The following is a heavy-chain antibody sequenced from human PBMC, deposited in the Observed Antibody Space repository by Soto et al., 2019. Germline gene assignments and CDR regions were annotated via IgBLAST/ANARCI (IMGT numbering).Heavy chain of an antibody. D-gene: IGHD2-21*02. CDR3: AKDRFNVVLTVRIFDP. V-gene: IGHV3-23*01. J-gene: IGHJ5*02. CDR2: ISGSGVSA. CDR1: GFTFSSYS. Sequence: GGSLRLSCAACGFTFSSYSISWVRQAPGKELQWVSTISGSGVSADYADSVKGRFTISRDNPQNTLYLEMNSLRAEDTAIYYCAKDRFNVVLTVRIFDPWGQRTLVTVCS.